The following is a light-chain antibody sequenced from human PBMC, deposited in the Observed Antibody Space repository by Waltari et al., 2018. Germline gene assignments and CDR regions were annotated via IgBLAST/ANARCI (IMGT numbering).Light chain of an antibody. CDR2: GAS. CDR3: QQYGTSPT. CDR1: QSLSSTH. Sequence: EIVLTQSPGTLSWSPGERATISCRASQSLSSTHLAWYQQKPGQAPRLLIYGASIRATGIPDRFSGSGSGTEFTLTISRLEPEDFAVYYCQQYGTSPTFGQGTKVEIK. J-gene: IGKJ1*01. V-gene: IGKV3-20*01.